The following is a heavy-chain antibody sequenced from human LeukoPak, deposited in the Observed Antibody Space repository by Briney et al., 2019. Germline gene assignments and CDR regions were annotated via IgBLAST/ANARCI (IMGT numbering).Heavy chain of an antibody. D-gene: IGHD2-2*02. CDR1: GGSISNYY. CDR3: ARGAIRLDYYYYGMDV. CDR2: IYSSGNT. J-gene: IGHJ6*02. V-gene: IGHV4-59*01. Sequence: PSETLSLTCTVSGGSISNYYWSWIRQPPGKGLEWIGYIYSSGNTNYNPSLKSRVTISVDTSKNHFSLKLSSVTAADTAVYYCARGAIRLDYYYYGMDVWGQGTTVTVSS.